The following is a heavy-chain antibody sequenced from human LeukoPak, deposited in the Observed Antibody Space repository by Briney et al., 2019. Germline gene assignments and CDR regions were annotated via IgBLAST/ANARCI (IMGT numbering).Heavy chain of an antibody. V-gene: IGHV3-21*01. CDR3: ARGPISIPLYYSMDV. CDR1: GFTFSTYS. J-gene: IGHJ6*03. D-gene: IGHD2-21*01. CDR2: ISVGSSYK. Sequence: GGSLRLSCAGSGFTFSTYSMTWVRQAPGKGLEWVSAISVGSSYKYYADSVKGRLTISRDNAKNPLYLQMNSLRAEDTAVYYCARGPISIPLYYSMDVWGKGTTVTVSS.